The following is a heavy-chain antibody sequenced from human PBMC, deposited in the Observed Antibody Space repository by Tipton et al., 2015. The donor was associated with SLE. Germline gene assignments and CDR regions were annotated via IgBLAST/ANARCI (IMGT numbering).Heavy chain of an antibody. D-gene: IGHD3-10*01. CDR3: ARDFGMGFRELLAMDV. CDR1: GGSISSGSYY. Sequence: TLSLTCTVSGGSISSGSYYWGWIRQPPGKGLEWIGSIYYSGSTYYNPSLKSRVTISVDTSKNQFSLKLSSVTAADTAVYYCARDFGMGFRELLAMDVWGQGTTVTVSS. V-gene: IGHV4-39*07. CDR2: IYYSGST. J-gene: IGHJ6*02.